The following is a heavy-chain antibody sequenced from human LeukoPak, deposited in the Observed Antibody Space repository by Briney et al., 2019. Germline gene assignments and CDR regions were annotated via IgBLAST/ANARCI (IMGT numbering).Heavy chain of an antibody. CDR1: GGSFSGYY. D-gene: IGHD3-22*01. Sequence: SETLSLTCAVYGGSFSGYYRSWIRQPPGKGLEWIGEINHSGSTNYNPSLKSRVTISVDTSKNQFSLKLSSVTAADTAVYYCARGFYYYDSSGPYYFDYWGQGTLVTVSS. CDR2: INHSGST. J-gene: IGHJ4*02. CDR3: ARGFYYYDSSGPYYFDY. V-gene: IGHV4-34*01.